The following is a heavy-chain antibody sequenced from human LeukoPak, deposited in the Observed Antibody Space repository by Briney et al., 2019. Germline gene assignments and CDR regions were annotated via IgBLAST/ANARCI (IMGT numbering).Heavy chain of an antibody. Sequence: GASVEVSCKASGYTFTSCGISWVRQAPGQGLEWMGWISAYNGNTNYAQKLQGRVTMTTDTSTSTAYMELSSLRSDDTAVYYCARYSGDSSGWYGFFKAHHPEGVVYWGQGTLVTVSS. V-gene: IGHV1-18*01. CDR3: ARYSGDSSGWYGFFKAHHPEGVVY. CDR2: ISAYNGNT. CDR1: GYTFTSCG. D-gene: IGHD6-19*01. J-gene: IGHJ4*02.